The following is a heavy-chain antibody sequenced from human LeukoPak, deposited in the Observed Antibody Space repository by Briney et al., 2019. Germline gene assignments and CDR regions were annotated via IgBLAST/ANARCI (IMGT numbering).Heavy chain of an antibody. CDR2: IIPIFGTA. V-gene: IGHV1-69*05. Sequence: GASVKVSCKASGGTFSSYAISWVRQAPGQGLEWMGGIIPIFGTANYAQKFQGRVTMTRDTSTSTVYMELSSLRSEDTAVYYCARGGTAIGDYWGQGTLVTVSS. D-gene: IGHD5-18*01. CDR3: ARGGTAIGDY. J-gene: IGHJ4*02. CDR1: GGTFSSYA.